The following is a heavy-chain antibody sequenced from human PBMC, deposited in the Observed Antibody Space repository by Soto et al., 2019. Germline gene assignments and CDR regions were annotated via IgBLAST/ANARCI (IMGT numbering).Heavy chain of an antibody. D-gene: IGHD2-15*01. CDR1: GGSISSYY. CDR3: ARVGEYCSGGSCYWIFDY. V-gene: IGHV4-59*08. J-gene: IGHJ4*02. Sequence: ETLSLTCTVSGGSISSYYWSWIRQPPGKGLEWIGYIYYSGSTNYNPSLKSRVTISVDTSKNQFSLKLSSVTAADTAVYYCARVGEYCSGGSCYWIFDYWGQGTLVTVSS. CDR2: IYYSGST.